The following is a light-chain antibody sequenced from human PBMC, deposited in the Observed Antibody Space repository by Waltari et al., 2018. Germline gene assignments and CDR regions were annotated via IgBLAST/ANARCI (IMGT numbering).Light chain of an antibody. J-gene: IGLJ2*01. CDR1: KLGDQY. CDR2: QDS. V-gene: IGLV3-1*01. CDR3: QAWDSSTVV. Sequence: SYELTQPPSVSVSPGQTASLPCSGDKLGDQYACWYQQKPGQSPLLVIYQDSKRPSGIPERFPGSNSGNTATLTITGTQAMDEAYYYCQAWDSSTVVFGGGTKLTVL.